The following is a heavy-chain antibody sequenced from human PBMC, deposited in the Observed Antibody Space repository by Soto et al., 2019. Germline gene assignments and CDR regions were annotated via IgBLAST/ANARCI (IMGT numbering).Heavy chain of an antibody. CDR2: INWNSGSI. CDR3: VKDESINWYSGHFRH. V-gene: IGHV3-9*01. CDR1: GFTFDDYA. Sequence: VQLEESGGGVVQPGGSLRLSCVASGFTFDDYAMHWVRQVPGKGLEWVSGINWNSGSIGYADSVKGRFAISRDNAKNSLHLQMNSLRAEDTAFYYCVKDESINWYSGHFRHWGQGTLVTVSS. J-gene: IGHJ1*01. D-gene: IGHD6-13*01.